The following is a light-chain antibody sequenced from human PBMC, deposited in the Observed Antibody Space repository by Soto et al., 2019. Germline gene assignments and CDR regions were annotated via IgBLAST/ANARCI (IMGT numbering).Light chain of an antibody. CDR1: SSNIGNNA. CDR3: AAWDDSLNGPV. CDR2: YDN. V-gene: IGLV1-36*01. J-gene: IGLJ3*02. Sequence: QSVLTQPPSVSEAPRQRVTISCSGSSSNIGNNAVNWYQQLPGKAPKLLIYYDNLLPSGVSDRFSGSKSGTSASLAISGLQSEDEADYYCAAWDDSLNGPVCGGGTKVTVL.